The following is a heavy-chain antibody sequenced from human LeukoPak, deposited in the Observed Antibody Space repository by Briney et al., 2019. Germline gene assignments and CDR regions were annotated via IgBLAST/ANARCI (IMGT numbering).Heavy chain of an antibody. Sequence: PGGSLRLSCAASGFTFSSYSMNWVRQAPGKGLEWVSYISSSSSTIYYADSVKGRFTISRDNAKNSLYLQMNSLRPDDTALYYCAKDITGNPYGAFDYWGQGTLVTVSS. CDR1: GFTFSSYS. D-gene: IGHD1-20*01. J-gene: IGHJ4*02. V-gene: IGHV3-48*04. CDR2: ISSSSSTI. CDR3: AKDITGNPYGAFDY.